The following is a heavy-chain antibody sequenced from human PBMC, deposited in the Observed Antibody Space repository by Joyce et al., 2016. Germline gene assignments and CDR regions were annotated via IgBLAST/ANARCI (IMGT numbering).Heavy chain of an antibody. CDR3: VRIRYCVDGRGLDGLDV. J-gene: IGHJ6*02. V-gene: IGHV2-70*01. CDR2: IDWEDEK. Sequence: QVTLRESGPALVKPTQTLTLTCTYSGFSLSTSGICVTWIRQSPGKALEWLAVIDWEDEKYYSTSLKTRLIISKDTAKNQVFLTMTNMDPVDSATYYCVRIRYCVDGRGLDGLDVWGQGTTVTVSS. CDR1: GFSLSTSGIC. D-gene: IGHD2-15*01.